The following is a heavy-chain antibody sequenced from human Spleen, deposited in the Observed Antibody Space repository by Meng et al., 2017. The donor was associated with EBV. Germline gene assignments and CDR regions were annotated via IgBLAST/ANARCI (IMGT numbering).Heavy chain of an antibody. J-gene: IGHJ1*01. CDR1: DGPGTRGEYY. CDR2: IHYGGAS. Sequence: GPLQETAPGLANPPDPRSLPGSVSDGPGTRGEYYWTWIRQSPGKGLEWIGYIHYGGASNYNPSLKSRVTISLDTSKNQFSLNLRSVTAADTAVYFCARLGGAGPNSYFQHWGQGTLVTVSS. D-gene: IGHD6-19*01. CDR3: ARLGGAGPNSYFQH. V-gene: IGHV4-61*08.